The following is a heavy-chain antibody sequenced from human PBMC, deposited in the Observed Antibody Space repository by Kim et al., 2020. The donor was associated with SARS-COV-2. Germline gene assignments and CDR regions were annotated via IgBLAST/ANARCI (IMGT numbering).Heavy chain of an antibody. CDR3: ARGGYSGYQYYFDY. D-gene: IGHD5-12*01. Sequence: QKFQVRVTMTRDTSTSTVYMELSSLRAEDTAVYYCARGGYSGYQYYFDYWGQGTLVTVSS. J-gene: IGHJ4*02. V-gene: IGHV1-46*01.